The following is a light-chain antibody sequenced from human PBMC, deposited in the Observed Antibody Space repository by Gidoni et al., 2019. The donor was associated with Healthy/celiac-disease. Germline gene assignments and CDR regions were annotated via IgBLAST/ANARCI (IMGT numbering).Light chain of an antibody. J-gene: IGLJ1*01. Sequence: QSVLTQPHSASGHPGQRVTISCSGSSSNIGSNYVYWYQQLTVTAPKLLIYSNNQRPSGVPDRFSGSKSGTSASLAISGLRSEDEADYYWAAWDDSLSGYVFGTGTKVTVL. V-gene: IGLV1-47*02. CDR2: SNN. CDR1: SSNIGSNY. CDR3: AAWDDSLSGYV.